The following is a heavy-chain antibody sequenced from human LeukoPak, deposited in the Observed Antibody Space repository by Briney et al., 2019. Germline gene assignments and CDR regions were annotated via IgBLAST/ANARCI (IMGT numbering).Heavy chain of an antibody. V-gene: IGHV1-2*02. CDR2: INPNNGGT. D-gene: IGHD3-16*02. CDR3: ARDPHRSYYYMDV. Sequence: ASVKVSCKASGHTLTDYYIHWVRQAPGQGLEWMGWINPNNGGTNYAQKFRGRVTMTRDTPMSSAYMELSRLGSDDTAVYYCARDPHRSYYYMDVWGKGTTVTVSS. CDR1: GHTLTDYY. J-gene: IGHJ6*03.